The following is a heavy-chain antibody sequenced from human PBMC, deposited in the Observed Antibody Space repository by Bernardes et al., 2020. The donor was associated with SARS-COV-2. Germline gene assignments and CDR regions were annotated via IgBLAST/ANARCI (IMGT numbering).Heavy chain of an antibody. CDR2: IYYSGSA. J-gene: IGHJ4*02. CDR3: ARHGFGTVAALEF. V-gene: IGHV4-39*01. D-gene: IGHD6-6*01. CDR1: GGSISISTHY. Sequence: ETLSLTCSVSGGSISISTHYWGWIRQPPGKGLEWIGTIYYSGSAYYNPSLKGRVTVSVDRSKNHFSLRLNSVTAADTARYYCARHGFGTVAALEFWGQGALVTVSS.